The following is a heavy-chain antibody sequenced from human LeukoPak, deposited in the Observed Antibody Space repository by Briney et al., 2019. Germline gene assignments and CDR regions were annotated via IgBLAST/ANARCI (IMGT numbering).Heavy chain of an antibody. CDR3: ARDGSGSYYNGYYYYGMDV. CDR1: GYTFTSNW. CDR2: IYPGDSDT. Sequence: GESLKISCKGSGYTFTSNWIAWVRQMPGKGLEWMGIIYPGDSDTRYSPSFQGQVTISADKSISTAYLQWSSLKASDTAMYYCARDGSGSYYNGYYYYGMDVWGQGTTVTVSS. V-gene: IGHV5-51*01. J-gene: IGHJ6*02. D-gene: IGHD3-10*01.